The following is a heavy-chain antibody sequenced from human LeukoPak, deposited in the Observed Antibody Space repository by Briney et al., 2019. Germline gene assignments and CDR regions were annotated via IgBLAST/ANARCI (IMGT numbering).Heavy chain of an antibody. J-gene: IGHJ4*02. Sequence: SETLSLTCAVYGGSFSGYYWSWIRQPPGKGLEWIGEINHSGSTNYNPSLKSRVTISVDTSKNQFSLKLSSVTAADTAVYYCARGLQYYDFWSGYLGSPYFDYWGQGTLATVSS. V-gene: IGHV4-34*01. D-gene: IGHD3-3*01. CDR3: ARGLQYYDFWSGYLGSPYFDY. CDR2: INHSGST. CDR1: GGSFSGYY.